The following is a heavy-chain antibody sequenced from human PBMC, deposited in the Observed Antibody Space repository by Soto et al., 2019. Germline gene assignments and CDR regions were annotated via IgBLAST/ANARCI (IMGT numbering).Heavy chain of an antibody. J-gene: IGHJ4*02. D-gene: IGHD3-16*01. CDR2: IIPMFGTP. V-gene: IGHV1-69*01. CDR3: PVNAGPAVAYYFDD. CDR1: GGTFTSYV. Sequence: VQLVQSGAEVKKPGSSVKVSCKASGGTFTSYVISWVRQDPGQGPEWMGGIIPMFGTPDYAQRFQGRVTITADETTNTAYMELNSLRFEDTAFYYGPVNAGPAVAYYFDDWGQGPLGTVST.